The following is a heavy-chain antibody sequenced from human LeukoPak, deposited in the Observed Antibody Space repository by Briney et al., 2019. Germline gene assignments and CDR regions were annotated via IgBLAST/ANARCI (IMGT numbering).Heavy chain of an antibody. J-gene: IGHJ6*02. CDR1: GYTFTAYY. Sequence: ASLKLSCTASGYTFTAYYIHWVRQAPGQGLAWMEWMNPHSGGTNYAQNFRAGVTMTTDTSINTAYLDLTWLTSDDTALYYCARAQRTVSYLDVWGQGTTVTVSS. CDR2: MNPHSGGT. V-gene: IGHV1-2*02. CDR3: ARAQRTVSYLDV. D-gene: IGHD2-2*01.